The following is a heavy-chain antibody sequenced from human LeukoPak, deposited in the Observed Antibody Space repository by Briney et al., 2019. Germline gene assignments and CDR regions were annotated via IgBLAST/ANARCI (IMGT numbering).Heavy chain of an antibody. CDR2: INPNSGST. CDR1: GYTFTGYY. D-gene: IGHD3-22*01. V-gene: IGHV1-2*02. Sequence: ASVKVSCKASGYTFTGYYMHWVRQAPGQGLEWMGWINPNSGSTNYAQKFQGRVTMTRDTSISTAYMELSRLRSDDTAVYYCARNGHDSSGYVLDYWGQGTLVTVSS. J-gene: IGHJ4*02. CDR3: ARNGHDSSGYVLDY.